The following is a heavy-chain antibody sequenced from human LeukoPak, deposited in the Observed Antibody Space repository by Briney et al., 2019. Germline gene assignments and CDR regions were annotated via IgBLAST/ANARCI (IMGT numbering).Heavy chain of an antibody. Sequence: WGCLTVSYAASRFTLSRYGMHWVRQAPRRGREWVAVIWYDGSNKYYADTVKGRFTISRDNSKNTLYLQMNSLRAEDTAVYYCAGGPHSSSAHYYYYGMDVWGQGITVTVSS. J-gene: IGHJ6*02. V-gene: IGHV3-33*08. CDR3: AGGPHSSSAHYYYYGMDV. CDR1: RFTLSRYG. D-gene: IGHD6-13*01. CDR2: IWYDGSNK.